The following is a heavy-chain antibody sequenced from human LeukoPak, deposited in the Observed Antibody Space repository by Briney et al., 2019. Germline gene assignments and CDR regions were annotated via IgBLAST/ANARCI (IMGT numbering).Heavy chain of an antibody. J-gene: IGHJ5*02. D-gene: IGHD5-12*01. CDR1: GFTFSSYA. CDR3: AQSGYSGYDYPS. V-gene: IGHV3-23*01. Sequence: SGGSLRLSCAASGFTFSSYAMTWVRQAPGKGLEWVSVISASGNYKAYADSVKGRFTISRGDSKNTLYLQMNSLRVEDAAVYYCAQSGYSGYDYPSWGQGTLVTVSS. CDR2: ISASGNYK.